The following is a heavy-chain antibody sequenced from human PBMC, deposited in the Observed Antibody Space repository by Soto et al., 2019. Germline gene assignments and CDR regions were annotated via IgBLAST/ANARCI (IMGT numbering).Heavy chain of an antibody. J-gene: IGHJ4*02. D-gene: IGHD3-22*01. CDR2: TSYRSKWYN. Sequence: QVQLQQSGPGLVKPSQTLSLTCDISGDSVSSNSAAWNWIRQSPSRGLEWLGRTSYRSKWYNDYEVSVKSRITSDPDTSKNQFSLQLNYVTPAYRALFVCASSDRSGWGVDDWGQGTLVTVPS. CDR1: GDSVSSNSAA. V-gene: IGHV6-1*01. CDR3: ASSDRSGWGVDD.